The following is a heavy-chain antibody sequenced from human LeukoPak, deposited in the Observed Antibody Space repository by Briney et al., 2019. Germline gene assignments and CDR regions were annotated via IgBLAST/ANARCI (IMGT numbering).Heavy chain of an antibody. CDR3: ARVGSGYTNDAFDI. J-gene: IGHJ3*02. V-gene: IGHV3-21*01. D-gene: IGHD5-12*01. CDR2: ISSSSSYI. CDR1: GFTFSSYS. Sequence: PGGSLRLSCAAPGFTFSSYSMNWVRQAPGKGLEWVSSISSSSSYIYYADSVKGRFTISRDNAKNSLYLQMNSLRAEDTAVYYCARVGSGYTNDAFDIWGQGTMVTVSS.